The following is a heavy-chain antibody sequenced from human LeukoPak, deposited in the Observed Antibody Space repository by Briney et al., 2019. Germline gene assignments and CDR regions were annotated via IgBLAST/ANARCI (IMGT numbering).Heavy chain of an antibody. CDR2: VSGSGTST. J-gene: IGHJ4*02. V-gene: IGHV3-21*01. CDR3: ARVPSGSYYYFDY. D-gene: IGHD1-26*01. CDR1: GFTFSHYG. Sequence: GGSLRLSCAASGFTFSHYGMSWVRQAPGKGLEWVSAVSGSGTSTYYADSVKGRFTISRDNAKNSLYLQMNSLRAEDTAVYYCARVPSGSYYYFDYWGQGTLVTVSS.